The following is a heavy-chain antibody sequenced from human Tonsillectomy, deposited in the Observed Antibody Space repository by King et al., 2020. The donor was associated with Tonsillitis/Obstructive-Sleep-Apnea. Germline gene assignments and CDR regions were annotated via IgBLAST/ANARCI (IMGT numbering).Heavy chain of an antibody. J-gene: IGHJ4*02. V-gene: IGHV1-18*01. D-gene: IGHD6-13*01. CDR1: GYTFTSYG. CDR2: ISAYNGNT. CDR3: ARVRSYSSSRQTIFDY. Sequence: QLVQSGAEVKKPGASVKVSCKASGYTFTSYGISWVRQAPGQGLEWMGWISAYNGNTNYAQKLQGRVTMTTDTSTSTDYMELRSLRSDDTAVYYCARVRSYSSSRQTIFDYWGQGTLVTVSS.